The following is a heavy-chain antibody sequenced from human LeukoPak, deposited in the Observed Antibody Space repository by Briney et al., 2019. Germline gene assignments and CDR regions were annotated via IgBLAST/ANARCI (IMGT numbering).Heavy chain of an antibody. CDR3: AESGTGLGYCSGGSCYGHYYYYYGMDV. Sequence: GGSLRLSCAASGFTFSSYAMSWVRQAPGKGLEWVSAISGSGGSTYYADSVKGRFTISRDNSKNTLYLQMNSLRAEDTAVYYCAESGTGLGYCSGGSCYGHYYYYYGMDVWGQGTTVTVSS. V-gene: IGHV3-23*01. J-gene: IGHJ6*02. CDR1: GFTFSSYA. D-gene: IGHD2-15*01. CDR2: ISGSGGST.